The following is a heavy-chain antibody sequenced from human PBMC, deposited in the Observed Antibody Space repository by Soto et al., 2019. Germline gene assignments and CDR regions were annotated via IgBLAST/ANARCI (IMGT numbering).Heavy chain of an antibody. CDR2: IRSKAKSYAT. Sequence: PGGSLRLSCSASGFTFSDSSMHWVRQASGKGLEWVGRIRSKAKSYATAYAASVKGRFTVSRDDSKNTAYLQMNSLKIEDTAVYYCTINYYDTSGPPRWGQGTLVTVSS. J-gene: IGHJ4*02. CDR1: GFTFSDSS. CDR3: TINYYDTSGPPR. V-gene: IGHV3-73*01. D-gene: IGHD3-22*01.